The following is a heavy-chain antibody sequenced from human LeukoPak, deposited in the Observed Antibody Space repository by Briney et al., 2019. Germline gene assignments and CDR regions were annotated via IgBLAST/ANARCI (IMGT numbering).Heavy chain of an antibody. Sequence: GGSLRLSCAASGFSFSNAWMSWVRQAPGKGLEWVSVIYSGGSTYYADSVKGRFTISRDNSKNTLYLQMNSLRAEDTAVYYCGLDYYGSGSYGDWGQGTLVTVSS. CDR1: GFSFSNAW. CDR3: GLDYYGSGSYGD. J-gene: IGHJ4*02. D-gene: IGHD3-10*01. V-gene: IGHV3-53*01. CDR2: IYSGGST.